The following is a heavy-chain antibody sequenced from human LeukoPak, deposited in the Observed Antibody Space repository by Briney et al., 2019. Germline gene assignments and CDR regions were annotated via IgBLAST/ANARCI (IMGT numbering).Heavy chain of an antibody. J-gene: IGHJ6*03. CDR1: GGSISSYY. D-gene: IGHD5-18*01. CDR3: ARDLGYSYGRDYYYYMDV. Sequence: SETLSLTCTVYGGSISSYYWSWIRQPPGKGLEWIGYIYYSGSTNYNPSLKSRVTISVDTSKNQFSLKLSSVTAADTAVYYCARDLGYSYGRDYYYYMDVWGKGTTVTVSS. V-gene: IGHV4-59*01. CDR2: IYYSGST.